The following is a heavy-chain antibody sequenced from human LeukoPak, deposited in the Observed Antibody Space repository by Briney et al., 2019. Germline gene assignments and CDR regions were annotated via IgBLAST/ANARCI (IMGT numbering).Heavy chain of an antibody. CDR3: ARGAHIYYDSSDSIDY. Sequence: SETLSLTCAVYGGSFSGYYWSWIRQPPGKGLEWIGEINHSGSTNYNPSLKSRVTISVDTSKNQFSLKLSSVTAADTAVYYCARGAHIYYDSSDSIDYWGQGTLVTVSS. CDR1: GGSFSGYY. V-gene: IGHV4-34*01. CDR2: INHSGST. D-gene: IGHD3-22*01. J-gene: IGHJ4*02.